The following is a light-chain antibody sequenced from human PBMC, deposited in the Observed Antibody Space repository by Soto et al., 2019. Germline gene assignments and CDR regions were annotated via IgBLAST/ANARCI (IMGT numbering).Light chain of an antibody. CDR2: LNNDGSH. J-gene: IGLJ2*01. CDR1: SGHSNYA. V-gene: IGLV4-69*01. CDR3: QNWGSSIVV. Sequence: QPVLTQSPSASASLGASVKLTCTLSSGHSNYAIAWHQQQSEKGPRYLMKLNNDGSHRTGDGIPDLFSGSSSGAELYLTISSLQAEDEDDYYCQNWGSSIVVFDGGTKLTVL.